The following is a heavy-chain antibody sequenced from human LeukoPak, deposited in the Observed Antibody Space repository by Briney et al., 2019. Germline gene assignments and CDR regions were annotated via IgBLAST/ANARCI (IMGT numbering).Heavy chain of an antibody. CDR3: ARRGYSYGHHFDY. J-gene: IGHJ4*02. V-gene: IGHV4-34*01. CDR1: GGSFSGYY. D-gene: IGHD5-18*01. CDR2: INHSGST. Sequence: SETLSLTCAVYGGSFSGYYWSWIRQPPGKGLEWIGEINHSGSTNYNPSLKSRVTISADTSKNQFSLKLSSVTAADTAVYYCARRGYSYGHHFDYWGQGTLVTVSS.